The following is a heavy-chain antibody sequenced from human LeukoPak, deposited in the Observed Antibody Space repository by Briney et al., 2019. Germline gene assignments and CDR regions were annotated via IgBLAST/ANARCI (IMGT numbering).Heavy chain of an antibody. Sequence: SETLSLTCTVSGGSISSYYWGWIRQPPGKGLEWIGSIYYSGSTYYNPSLKSRVTISVDTSKNQFSLKLSSVTAADTAVYYCARRGYDYVWGSYRFFDYWGQGTLVTVSS. J-gene: IGHJ4*02. CDR3: ARRGYDYVWGSYRFFDY. D-gene: IGHD3-16*02. CDR1: GGSISSYY. V-gene: IGHV4-39*01. CDR2: IYYSGST.